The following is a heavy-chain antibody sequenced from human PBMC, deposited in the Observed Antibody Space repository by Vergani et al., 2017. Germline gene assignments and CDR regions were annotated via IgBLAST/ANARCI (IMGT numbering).Heavy chain of an antibody. CDR3: ARERPHRGAFDI. V-gene: IGHV1-69*01. Sequence: QVQLVQSGAEVKKPGSSVKVSCKSSGGTFSSYAISWVRQAPGQGLEWMGGIIPIFGTANYAQKFQGRVTITADEATSTAYMELSSLRSEDTAVYYCARERPHRGAFDIWGQGTMVTVSS. CDR2: IIPIFGTA. D-gene: IGHD3-10*01. CDR1: GGTFSSYA. J-gene: IGHJ3*02.